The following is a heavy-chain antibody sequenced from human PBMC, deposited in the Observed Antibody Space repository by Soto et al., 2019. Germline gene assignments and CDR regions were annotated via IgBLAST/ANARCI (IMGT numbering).Heavy chain of an antibody. D-gene: IGHD6-6*01. Sequence: EVQLVESGGRLVQPGGSLRLSCAASGFTFSSYWMHWVRQPPGKGLVWVSRIDGAGRSTNYADSVKGRFTISRDNAKNTLYLQMNSLRAEDTAVYYCARVGSTSWYWGQGTLVTVSS. CDR2: IDGAGRST. J-gene: IGHJ4*02. CDR3: ARVGSTSWY. V-gene: IGHV3-74*01. CDR1: GFTFSSYW.